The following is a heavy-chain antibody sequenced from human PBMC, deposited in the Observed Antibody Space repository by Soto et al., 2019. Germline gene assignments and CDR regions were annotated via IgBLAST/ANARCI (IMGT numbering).Heavy chain of an antibody. CDR3: ARRVGTTRKHNWFDP. CDR2: IYYSGST. V-gene: IGHV4-39*01. D-gene: IGHD1-1*01. J-gene: IGHJ5*02. CDR1: GDSISSSSYY. Sequence: QLQLQESGPGLVKPSETLSLTCTVSGDSISSSSYYWGWIRQPPGKGLEWIGSIYYSGSTYYNPSLKSRVTISVDTSKNQFSLKLSSVTAADTAVYYCARRVGTTRKHNWFDPWGQGTLVTVSS.